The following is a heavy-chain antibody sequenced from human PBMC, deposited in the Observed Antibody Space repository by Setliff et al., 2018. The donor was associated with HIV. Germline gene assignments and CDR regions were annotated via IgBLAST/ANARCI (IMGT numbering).Heavy chain of an antibody. Sequence: GASVKVSCKTSGDTFTSYDINWVRQAAGHGLEWMGWMTPYSGNTGYAQKFQGRVTMTTDTSTSTVYMELRSLISDDTAVYYCAREGLWFGDRGYFMDVCGKGTAVTVSS. CDR3: AREGLWFGDRGYFMDV. CDR2: MTPYSGNT. J-gene: IGHJ6*03. D-gene: IGHD3-10*01. V-gene: IGHV1-8*02. CDR1: GDTFTSYD.